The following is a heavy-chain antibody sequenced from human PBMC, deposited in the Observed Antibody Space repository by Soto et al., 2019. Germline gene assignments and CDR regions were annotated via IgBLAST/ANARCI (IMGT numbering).Heavy chain of an antibody. CDR3: ARDHYSSSSPNYFDS. Sequence: PSGTLSLAGTVSCASVSGGYYYWIWIRQPPGKGLEWIAYIDYSGSTNYNPSLKSRVTIAVDTSNNRFSLKLSSVTAADTAVYFCARDHYSSSSPNYFDSWGQGTLVTVSS. CDR1: CASVSGGYYY. CDR2: IDYSGST. V-gene: IGHV4-61*01. J-gene: IGHJ4*02. D-gene: IGHD6-6*01.